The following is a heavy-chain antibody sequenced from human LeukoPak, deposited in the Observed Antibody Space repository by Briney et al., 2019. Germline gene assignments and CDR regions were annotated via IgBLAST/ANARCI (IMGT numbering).Heavy chain of an antibody. Sequence: GGSLRLSCAASGFTFSGSAMHWVRQASGKGLEWVGRIRSKANSYATAYAASVNGRFTISRDDSKNTAYLQMNSLKTEDTAVYYCTRQVDSGSYDYYGMDVWGQGTTVTVSS. J-gene: IGHJ6*02. CDR1: GFTFSGSA. V-gene: IGHV3-73*01. CDR2: IRSKANSYAT. CDR3: TRQVDSGSYDYYGMDV. D-gene: IGHD1-26*01.